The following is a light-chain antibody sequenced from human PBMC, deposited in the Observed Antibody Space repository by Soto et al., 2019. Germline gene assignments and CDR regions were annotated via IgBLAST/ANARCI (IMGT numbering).Light chain of an antibody. V-gene: IGLV2-14*01. Sequence: SVLTQPASVSGSPGRSITISCTGTSSDVGGYNYVSWYQQHPDKAPKLMIYEVSNRPSGVSNRFSGSKSGNTASLTISGLQAEDEADYYCNSYTSSSTYVFGTGTKVTVL. J-gene: IGLJ1*01. CDR1: SSDVGGYNY. CDR2: EVS. CDR3: NSYTSSSTYV.